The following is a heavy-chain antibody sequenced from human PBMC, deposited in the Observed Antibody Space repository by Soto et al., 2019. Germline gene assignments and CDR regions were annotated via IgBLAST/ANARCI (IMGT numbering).Heavy chain of an antibody. CDR3: AKEPVAAGPFDY. V-gene: IGHV1-69*06. J-gene: IGHJ4*02. D-gene: IGHD3-10*01. CDR1: GGTFNIYA. CDR2: IIPIFGTP. Sequence: GASVKVSCKASGGTFNIYAISWVRQAPGQGPEWMGGIIPIFGTPNYAQKFQGRVTITADTFTSTAYMELSSLRSEDTAVYYCAKEPVAAGPFDYWGQGTLVTVSS.